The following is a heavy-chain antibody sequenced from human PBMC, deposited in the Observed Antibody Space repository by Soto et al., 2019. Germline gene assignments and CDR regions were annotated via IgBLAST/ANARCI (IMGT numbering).Heavy chain of an antibody. J-gene: IGHJ6*02. Sequence: SLKVSCKTSGFTFSNSAVQWVRQARGQRLEWIGWIVVGSGSTRYAQKFQDRVTITRDMSTNTVYMELTSLRSEDAAIYYCAGPFAMDVWGQGTTVTVSS. CDR2: IVVGSGST. CDR3: AGPFAMDV. CDR1: GFTFSNSA. V-gene: IGHV1-58*01.